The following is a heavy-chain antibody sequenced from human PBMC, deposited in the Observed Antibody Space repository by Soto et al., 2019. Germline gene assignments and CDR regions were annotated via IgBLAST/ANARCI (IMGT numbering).Heavy chain of an antibody. CDR3: ARVGPSYYDDRSGFYYFDS. D-gene: IGHD3-22*01. CDR1: GGSISSGGYS. CDR2: IYHSGST. J-gene: IGHJ4*02. V-gene: IGHV4-30-2*01. Sequence: QLQLQESGSGLVKPSQTLSLTCAVSGGSISSGGYSWSWLRQPPGKGLDWIGSIYHSGSTYYNPSLKSRVSLSVDRSKNQFSLNLSSVTAADTAVYYCARVGPSYYDDRSGFYYFDSWGQGTLVTVSS.